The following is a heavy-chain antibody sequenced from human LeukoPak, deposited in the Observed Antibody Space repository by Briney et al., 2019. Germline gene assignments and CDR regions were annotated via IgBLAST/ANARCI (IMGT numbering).Heavy chain of an antibody. D-gene: IGHD3-16*01. CDR2: IYYSGST. J-gene: IGHJ4*02. CDR1: GGSITSGGYY. CDR3: ARIGAKYVGFDS. V-gene: IGHV4-31*03. Sequence: SETLSLTCTVSGGSITSGGYYWSWIRQHPGKGLEWIGYIYYSGSTYYNPSLESRVTISVDMSKNQFSLKLSYVTAADTAVYYRARIGAKYVGFDSWGRGTLVTVSS.